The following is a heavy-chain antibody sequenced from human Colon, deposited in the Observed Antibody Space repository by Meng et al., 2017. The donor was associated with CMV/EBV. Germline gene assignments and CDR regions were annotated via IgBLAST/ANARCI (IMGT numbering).Heavy chain of an antibody. Sequence: SVYTSTSSRTHWVRQAPGQRLEWIGSINTGYGKTQSSVRFQGRVTITEDTSASTVYMELSSLTSEDTAVYYCARGWDSGSYFDYWGQGSLVTVSS. CDR1: VYTSTSSR. CDR2: INTGYGKT. CDR3: ARGWDSGSYFDY. D-gene: IGHD1-26*01. J-gene: IGHJ4*02. V-gene: IGHV1-3*04.